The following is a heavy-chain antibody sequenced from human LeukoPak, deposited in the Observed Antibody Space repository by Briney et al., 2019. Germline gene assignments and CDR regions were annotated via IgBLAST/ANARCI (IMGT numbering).Heavy chain of an antibody. CDR2: ISGSGGGT. D-gene: IGHD2-2*01. V-gene: IGHV3-23*01. Sequence: GGSLRLSCVASGFAFSNYAMTWVRQAPGKGLEWGSAISGSGGGTFYADSVKGRFTISRDKSKDTLYLQMSSLRAEDTAVYYCAKNRYQLLPIFDYWGQGTLVTVSS. CDR3: AKNRYQLLPIFDY. J-gene: IGHJ4*02. CDR1: GFAFSNYA.